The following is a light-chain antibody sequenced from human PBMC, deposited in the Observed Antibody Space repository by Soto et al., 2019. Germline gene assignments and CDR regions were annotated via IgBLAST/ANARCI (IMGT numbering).Light chain of an antibody. CDR1: SSDVGNNNY. J-gene: IGLJ1*01. CDR2: DIN. CDR3: SSYTSSTSYV. Sequence: QSALTQPASVSGSPGQSITISCTGTSSDVGNNNYVSWYQHHPGRAPKLMLYDINIRPSGVSYRFSGSKSGNTASLTISGLQAEDEGDYYCSSYTSSTSYVFGIGTKVTVL. V-gene: IGLV2-14*01.